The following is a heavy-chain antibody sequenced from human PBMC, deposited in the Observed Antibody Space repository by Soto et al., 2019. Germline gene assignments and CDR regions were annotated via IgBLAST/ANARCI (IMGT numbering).Heavy chain of an antibody. CDR3: ARDLLVRGDY. CDR1: GFTFSTCA. Sequence: GGSLRLSCAASGFTFSTCAMSWVRQDPRKGLEWVSAISGNGGDYTYYADSVKGRFTISRDNSKNTLYLQMNSLRAEDTAVYYCARDLLVRGDYWGQGTLVTVSS. V-gene: IGHV3-23*01. CDR2: ISGNGGDYT. D-gene: IGHD6-13*01. J-gene: IGHJ4*02.